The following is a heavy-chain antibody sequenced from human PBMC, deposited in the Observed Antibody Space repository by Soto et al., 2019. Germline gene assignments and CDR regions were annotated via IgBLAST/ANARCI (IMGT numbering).Heavy chain of an antibody. V-gene: IGHV3-23*01. CDR3: AKNQERELPRVIDF. D-gene: IGHD1-7*01. CDR2: MSGSSSTT. Sequence: GGSLRLSCATSGLTFSNYAMSWVRQAPGGGLEWVSSMSGSSSTTYYADSVRGRFTISGDRSKNTLYLQMSGLRAEDTALYYCAKNQERELPRVIDFWGQGTLVTVSS. CDR1: GLTFSNYA. J-gene: IGHJ4*02.